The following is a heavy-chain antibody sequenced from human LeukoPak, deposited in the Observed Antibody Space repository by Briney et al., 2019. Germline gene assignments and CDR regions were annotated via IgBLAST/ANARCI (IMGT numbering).Heavy chain of an antibody. J-gene: IGHJ4*02. V-gene: IGHV4-34*01. Sequence: PGGSLRLSCAASGFTFSSYGMHWIRQPPGKGLGWIGEINHSGSTNYNPSLKSRVTISVDTSKNQFSLKLSSVTAADTAVYYCARGRRLSRYYDFLGVYFDYWGQGTLVTVSS. CDR2: INHSGST. CDR3: ARGRRLSRYYDFLGVYFDY. D-gene: IGHD3-3*01. CDR1: GFTFSSYG.